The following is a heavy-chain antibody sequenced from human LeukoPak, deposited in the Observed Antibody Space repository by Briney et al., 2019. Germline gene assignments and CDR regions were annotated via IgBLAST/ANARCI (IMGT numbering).Heavy chain of an antibody. CDR3: AKDALWVEFGDAFDI. D-gene: IGHD3-10*01. Sequence: GGSLRLSCAASGFTFSSYGMHWVRQAPGKGLEWVAFIRYDGSNKYYADSVKGRFTISRDNSKNTLYLQMNSLRAEDTAVYYCAKDALWVEFGDAFDIWGQGTMVTVSS. CDR1: GFTFSSYG. J-gene: IGHJ3*02. CDR2: IRYDGSNK. V-gene: IGHV3-30*02.